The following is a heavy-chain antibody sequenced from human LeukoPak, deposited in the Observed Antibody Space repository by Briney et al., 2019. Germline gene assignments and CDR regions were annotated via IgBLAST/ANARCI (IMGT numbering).Heavy chain of an antibody. CDR3: ARAAMVMHAFDI. J-gene: IGHJ3*02. D-gene: IGHD5-18*01. Sequence: GGSLRLSCAASGFTVSSNHMSWVRQAPGKGLEWVSVIYSGGSTYYADSVKGRFTISRDNSKNTLYLQMNSLRAEDTAVYYCARAAMVMHAFDIWGQGTMVTVSS. V-gene: IGHV3-53*01. CDR2: IYSGGST. CDR1: GFTVSSNH.